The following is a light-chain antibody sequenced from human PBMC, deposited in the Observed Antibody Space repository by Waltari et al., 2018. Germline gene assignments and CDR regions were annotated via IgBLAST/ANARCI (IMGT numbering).Light chain of an antibody. CDR1: ILSKES. V-gene: IGLV3-25*03. J-gene: IGLJ1*01. CDR3: QSTDASETFV. Sequence: SDELTQPPSVSVSPGQTARITCSGVILSKESAYWYQHKPGQAPVLVIYKDSERPSGIPDRFSGSSSGTTVTLTISAVQAEDEAAYYCQSTDASETFVFGTGTTVTVL. CDR2: KDS.